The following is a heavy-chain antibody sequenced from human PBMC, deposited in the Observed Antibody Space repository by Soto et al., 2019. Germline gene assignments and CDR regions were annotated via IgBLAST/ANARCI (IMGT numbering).Heavy chain of an antibody. CDR2: IYYSGST. V-gene: IGHV4-39*01. Sequence: SDTRSLTCSVSGGSISSSTYYWCWIRQPPGKGLEWIGSIYYSGSTYYNPSLKSRVTISVDTSKNQFSLKLSSVTAADTAVYYCARHPMRPGSGMDYYYYYMDVWGKGTTVTVSS. CDR3: ARHPMRPGSGMDYYYYYMDV. D-gene: IGHD3-10*01. J-gene: IGHJ6*03. CDR1: GGSISSSTYY.